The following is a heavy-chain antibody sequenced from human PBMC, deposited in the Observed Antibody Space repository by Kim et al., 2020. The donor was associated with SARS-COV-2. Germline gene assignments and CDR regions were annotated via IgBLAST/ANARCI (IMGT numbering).Heavy chain of an antibody. CDR1: GFTFSSYG. CDR3: ARDDYDYVWGSYRLNYYYYYGMDV. V-gene: IGHV3-33*01. CDR2: IWYDGSNK. Sequence: GGSLRLSCAASGFTFSSYGMHWVRQAPGKGLEWVAVIWYDGSNKYYADSVKGRFTISRDNSKNTLYLQMNSLRAEDTAVYYCARDDYDYVWGSYRLNYYYYYGMDVWGQGTTVTVSS. D-gene: IGHD3-16*02. J-gene: IGHJ6*02.